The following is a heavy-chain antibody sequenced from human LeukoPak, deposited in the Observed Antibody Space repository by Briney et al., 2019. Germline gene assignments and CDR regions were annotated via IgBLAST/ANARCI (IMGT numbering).Heavy chain of an antibody. CDR1: GFTFSSYA. V-gene: IGHV3-30*04. D-gene: IGHD2-21*02. CDR3: AREGALGDNPPLDY. J-gene: IGHJ4*02. Sequence: GGSLRLSCAASGFTFSSYAMSWVRQAPGKGLEWVAVISYDGSNKYYADSVKGRFTISRDNSKNTLYLQMNSLRVEDTAVYYCAREGALGDNPPLDYWGQGTLVTVSS. CDR2: ISYDGSNK.